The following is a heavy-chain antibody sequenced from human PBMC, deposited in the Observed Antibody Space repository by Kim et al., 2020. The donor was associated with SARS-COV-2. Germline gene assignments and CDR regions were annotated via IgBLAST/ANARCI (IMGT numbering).Heavy chain of an antibody. CDR2: DRRKT. D-gene: IGHD3-16*01. Sequence: DRRKTYYEDSVNDRFTISRDKSKNRVYLQMNSLRDEDTTVYYCAREWGSWGQGTLVTVSS. V-gene: IGHV3-30*13. J-gene: IGHJ5*02. CDR3: AREWGS.